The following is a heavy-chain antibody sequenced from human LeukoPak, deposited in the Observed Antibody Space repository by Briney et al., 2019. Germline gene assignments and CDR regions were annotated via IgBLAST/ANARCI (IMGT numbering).Heavy chain of an antibody. D-gene: IGHD3-22*01. Sequence: GGSLRLSCAASGFTFSRHWMTWVRQAPGKGLEWVANIKHDGSEKNYVDSVKGRFTISRDNAKNSLYLQMNSLRAEDTAVYYCARAQVAYYYDSSGYYYGYWGQGTLVTVSS. CDR1: GFTFSRHW. CDR2: IKHDGSEK. J-gene: IGHJ4*02. V-gene: IGHV3-7*01. CDR3: ARAQVAYYYDSSGYYYGY.